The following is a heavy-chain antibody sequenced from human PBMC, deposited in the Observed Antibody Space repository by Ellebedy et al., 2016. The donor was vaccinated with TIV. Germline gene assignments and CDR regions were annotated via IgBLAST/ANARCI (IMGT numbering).Heavy chain of an antibody. CDR3: ARGLTGDYGAFDL. CDR2: IEQYGSGK. V-gene: IGHV3-7*03. CDR1: EFTFSSRW. J-gene: IGHJ3*01. D-gene: IGHD4-17*01. Sequence: GESLKISCAASEFTFSSRWMSWVRQAPGKGLEWVANIEQYGSGKYYVDSVKGRFTISRDDANNLLYLQLNTLRAEDTDLYYCARGLTGDYGAFDLWGQGTMVTVSS.